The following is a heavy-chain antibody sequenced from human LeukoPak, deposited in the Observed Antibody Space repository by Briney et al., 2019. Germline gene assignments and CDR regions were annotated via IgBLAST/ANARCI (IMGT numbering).Heavy chain of an antibody. D-gene: IGHD4-17*01. Sequence: GGSLRLSCTASGFTFGDYAMSWVRQAPGKGLEWVGFIRSKAYGGTTEYAASVKGRFTISRDDSKSIAYLQMDSLKTEDTAVYYCTREYGDYPCYYGMDVWGRGTTVTVSS. J-gene: IGHJ6*02. CDR1: GFTFGDYA. CDR3: TREYGDYPCYYGMDV. V-gene: IGHV3-49*04. CDR2: IRSKAYGGTT.